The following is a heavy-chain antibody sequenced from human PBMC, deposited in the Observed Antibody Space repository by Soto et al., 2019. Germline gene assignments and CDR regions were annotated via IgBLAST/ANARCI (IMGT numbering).Heavy chain of an antibody. CDR1: GGSISNNRW. D-gene: IGHD3-9*01. V-gene: IGHV4-4*02. CDR2: IHDRGST. CDR3: AGQWAAGYGAFDP. Sequence: QVQLQESGPGLEKPSGTLSLTCAVSGGSISNNRWWTWVRQAPGKGLEWIGEIHDRGSTNYNLSLKSRATVSIDRSKSQFSLEMRAVTAADTAVYYCAGQWAAGYGAFDPWGQGTLVTVSS. J-gene: IGHJ5*02.